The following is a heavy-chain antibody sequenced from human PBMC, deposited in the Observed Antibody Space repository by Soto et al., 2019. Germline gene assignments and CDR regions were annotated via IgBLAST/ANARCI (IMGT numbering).Heavy chain of an antibody. CDR1: GGSISSYY. Sequence: QVQLQESGPGLVKPSETLSLTCTVSGGSISSYYWSWIRQPPGKGLEWIGYIYYSGSTNDNPSLKRRVTISLDTSKNQFSLKLSSVTAADTAVYYCARGHYGQPSPFDIWGQGTMVTVSS. CDR2: IYYSGST. D-gene: IGHD4-17*01. J-gene: IGHJ3*02. CDR3: ARGHYGQPSPFDI. V-gene: IGHV4-59*01.